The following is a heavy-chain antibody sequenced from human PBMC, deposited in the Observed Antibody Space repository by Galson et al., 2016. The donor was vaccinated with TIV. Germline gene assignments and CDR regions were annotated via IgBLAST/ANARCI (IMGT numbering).Heavy chain of an antibody. CDR1: GFTFRIYW. D-gene: IGHD3-9*01. CDR3: ARVVAHHDTLSGRKHWHFDL. Sequence: SLRLSCAASGFTFRIYWMNWVRQAPGKGLEWVASINQDGSEKYSVDSVKGRFTISRDDAKNSLFLQMISLRDGDTAVYYCARVVAHHDTLSGRKHWHFDLWGRGTQVTVSS. J-gene: IGHJ2*01. CDR2: INQDGSEK. V-gene: IGHV3-7*03.